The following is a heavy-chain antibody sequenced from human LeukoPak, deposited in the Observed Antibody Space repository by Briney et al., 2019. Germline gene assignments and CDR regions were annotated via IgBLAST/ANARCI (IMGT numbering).Heavy chain of an antibody. D-gene: IGHD2-2*01. Sequence: PSETLSLTCTVSGGSISSYYWSWIRQPPGKGLEWIGYIYYSGSTNYNPSPKSRVTISVDTSKNQFSLKLSSVTAADTAVYYCARAIGYCSSTSCHDAFDIWGQGTMVTVSS. CDR1: GGSISSYY. CDR2: IYYSGST. J-gene: IGHJ3*02. V-gene: IGHV4-59*01. CDR3: ARAIGYCSSTSCHDAFDI.